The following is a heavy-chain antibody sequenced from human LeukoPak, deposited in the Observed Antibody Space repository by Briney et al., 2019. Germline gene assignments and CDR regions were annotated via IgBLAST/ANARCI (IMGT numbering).Heavy chain of an antibody. V-gene: IGHV1-69*13. CDR2: IIPIFGTA. Sequence: ASVKVSCKASGGTFSSYAISWVRQAPGQGLEWMGGIIPIFGTANYAQKFQGRVTITADESTSTAYMELSSLRSEDTAVYYWARAPIFYNSSVYSPFDIGGKGKMVTVS. D-gene: IGHD3-22*01. CDR1: GGTFSSYA. CDR3: ARAPIFYNSSVYSPFDI. J-gene: IGHJ3*02.